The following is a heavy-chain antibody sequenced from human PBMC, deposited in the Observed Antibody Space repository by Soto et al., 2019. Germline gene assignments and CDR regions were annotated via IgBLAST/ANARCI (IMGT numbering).Heavy chain of an antibody. CDR3: VIDLGYFDF. J-gene: IGHJ4*02. CDR1: AGTFNNHS. CDR2: SIPILGRA. V-gene: IGHV1-69*02. Sequence: QVQLVQSGTEVKKPGSSVAVSCQASAGTFNNHSLSWVRQAPGQGLEWMGRSIPILGRADYSQKFQGRLTLTVDKSTSPADMELSSLTSEDTAVYYCVIDLGYFDFWGQGTRVTVSS. D-gene: IGHD2-15*01.